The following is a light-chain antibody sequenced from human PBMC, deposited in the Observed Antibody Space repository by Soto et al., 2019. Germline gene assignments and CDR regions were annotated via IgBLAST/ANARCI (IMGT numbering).Light chain of an antibody. Sequence: DIPMTQSPSSLSASVGDRVTITCQASQDISNYLNWYQQKPGKAPKLLIYDASNSETGVPSRFIESGAATEFISTISGLQPEDIATYYCQQYDNLPLTFGPGTKVYIK. J-gene: IGKJ3*01. CDR2: DAS. V-gene: IGKV1-33*01. CDR3: QQYDNLPLT. CDR1: QDISNY.